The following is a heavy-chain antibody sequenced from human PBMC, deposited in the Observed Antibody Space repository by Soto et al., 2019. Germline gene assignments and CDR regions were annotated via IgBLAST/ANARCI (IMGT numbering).Heavy chain of an antibody. CDR2: ISGSGGPT. V-gene: IGHV3-23*01. CDR1: GFTFSFYA. Sequence: GYLSPSCAAPGFTFSFYAMTWVRQAPGKGLEWVSVISGSGGPTSNADSEKGRFTISRDNYQSRLYLQMNSLSAEDAGVYLCAKEVDYFFDYWGQGTLVTVSS. CDR3: AKEVDYFFDY. D-gene: IGHD3-9*01. J-gene: IGHJ4*02.